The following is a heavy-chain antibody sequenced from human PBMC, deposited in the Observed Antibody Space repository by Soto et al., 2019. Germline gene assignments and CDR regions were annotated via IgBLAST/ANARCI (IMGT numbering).Heavy chain of an antibody. V-gene: IGHV3-49*04. J-gene: IGHJ6*02. CDR2: IRSKAYGGTT. Sequence: PGGSLRLSCTASGFTFGDYAMSWVRQAPGKGLEWVGFIRSKAYGGTTEYAASVKGRFTISRDDSKSIAYLQMNSLKTEDTAVYYCTRDGGGDGYSYYYGMDVWGQGTTVTVSS. CDR3: TRDGGGDGYSYYYGMDV. CDR1: GFTFGDYA. D-gene: IGHD2-21*01.